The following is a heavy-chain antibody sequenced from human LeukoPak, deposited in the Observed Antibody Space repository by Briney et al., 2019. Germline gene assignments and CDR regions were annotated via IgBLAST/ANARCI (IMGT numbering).Heavy chain of an antibody. J-gene: IGHJ4*02. Sequence: GGSLRLSCAASGFTFSSYWMSWVRQAPGKGLEWVANIKQDGSEKYYVDSVKGRFTISRDNAKNSLYLQMNSLRAEDTAVYYCARSDYYYDSSGYYYFDYWGQGTLVTVSS. CDR3: ARSDYYYDSSGYYYFDY. V-gene: IGHV3-7*01. CDR2: IKQDGSEK. D-gene: IGHD3-22*01. CDR1: GFTFSSYW.